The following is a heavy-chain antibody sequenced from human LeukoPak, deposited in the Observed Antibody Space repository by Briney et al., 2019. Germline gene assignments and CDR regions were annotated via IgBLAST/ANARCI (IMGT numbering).Heavy chain of an antibody. CDR1: GGSISSGDYY. CDR2: IYYSGST. CDR3: ARDRIAARPYYSDY. D-gene: IGHD6-6*01. V-gene: IGHV4-30-4*08. Sequence: SEALSLTCTVSGGSISSGDYYWSWIRQPPGKGLEWIGYIYYSGSTYYNPSLKSRVTISVDTSKNQFSLKLSSVTAADTAVYYCARDRIAARPYYSDYCGQGTLVTVSS. J-gene: IGHJ4*02.